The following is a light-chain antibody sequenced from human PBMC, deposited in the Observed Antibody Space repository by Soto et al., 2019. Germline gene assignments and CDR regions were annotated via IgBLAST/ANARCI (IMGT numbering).Light chain of an antibody. CDR3: HQYNNWPGYT. CDR1: QSISNN. Sequence: IVMTQSPATLSVSPGERATLSCRASQSISNNLAWYQQKPGQAPRLLIYGASTRAPTIPASFSGSGSGTEFTLTISSLQSEDFAVYYCHQYNNWPGYTFGQGTKLEIK. J-gene: IGKJ2*01. CDR2: GAS. V-gene: IGKV3-15*01.